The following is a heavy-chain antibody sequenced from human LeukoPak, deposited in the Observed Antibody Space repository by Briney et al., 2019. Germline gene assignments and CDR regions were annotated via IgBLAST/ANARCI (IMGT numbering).Heavy chain of an antibody. Sequence: PGGSLRLSRAASGFSFSSYGMHWVRQAPGKGLEWVAFIRYDGNDKHFADSVKGRFSVSRDNSKNTLYLQMSTLRAEDTAVYYCAKPFPYSGSFFVDYWGQGTLVTVSS. V-gene: IGHV3-30*02. CDR1: GFSFSSYG. CDR2: IRYDGNDK. J-gene: IGHJ4*02. D-gene: IGHD1-26*01. CDR3: AKPFPYSGSFFVDY.